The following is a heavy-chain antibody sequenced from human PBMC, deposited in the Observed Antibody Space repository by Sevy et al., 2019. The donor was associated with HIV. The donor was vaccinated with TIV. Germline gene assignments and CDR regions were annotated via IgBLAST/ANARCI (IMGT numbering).Heavy chain of an antibody. CDR1: GYSISTGYY. CDR3: ARRTYYSDSTAYYFDY. Sequence: SETLSLTCTVSGYSISTGYYWGWIRQPPGMGLEWIGNIHQSGSTYCNPSLKSRITISVDTYKNQFSLNLISVTAADTAVYYCARRTYYSDSTAYYFDYWGQGTLVTVSS. V-gene: IGHV4-38-2*02. CDR2: IHQSGST. J-gene: IGHJ4*02. D-gene: IGHD3-22*01.